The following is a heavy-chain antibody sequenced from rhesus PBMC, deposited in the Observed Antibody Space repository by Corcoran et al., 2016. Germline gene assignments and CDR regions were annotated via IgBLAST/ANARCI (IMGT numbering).Heavy chain of an antibody. Sequence: QVQLVQSGAEVKKPGTSVKLSCKTSGYTFTSYYINWVRQAPGQVLEWMGWITPNNGNKGYAQKFQGRVTMTRDTSTSTAYMELNSLRSEDTAVYYCAREYCSGIYCYGLDYWGQGVLVTVSS. CDR1: GYTFTSYY. J-gene: IGHJ4*01. CDR2: ITPNNGNK. V-gene: IGHV1-200*01. CDR3: AREYCSGIYCYGLDY. D-gene: IGHD2-27*01.